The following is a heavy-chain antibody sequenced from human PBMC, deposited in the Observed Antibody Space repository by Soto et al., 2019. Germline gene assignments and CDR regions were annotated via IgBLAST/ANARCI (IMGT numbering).Heavy chain of an antibody. CDR3: GRKTPVAGTE. CDR2: IYYTGST. D-gene: IGHD6-19*01. CDR1: GGSIGSNNYY. V-gene: IGHV4-39*01. Sequence: PSETLSLTCTVSGGSIGSNNYYWAWIRQPPGKGLEWIGSIYYTGSTYYNPSLRSRVSISVDTSKNQFSLNLNSLTAADTAQYYCGRKTPVAGTEWGQGTLVTVSS. J-gene: IGHJ4*02.